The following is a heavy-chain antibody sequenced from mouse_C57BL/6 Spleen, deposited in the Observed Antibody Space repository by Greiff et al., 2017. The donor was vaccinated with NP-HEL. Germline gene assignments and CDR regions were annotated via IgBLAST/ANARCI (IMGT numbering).Heavy chain of an antibody. D-gene: IGHD2-2*01. CDR2: IDPENGDT. CDR3: TAVYYGYDDD. J-gene: IGHJ2*01. CDR1: GFNIKDDY. Sequence: EVQLQQSGAELVRPGASVKLSCTASGFNIKDDYMHWVKQRPEQGLEWIGWIDPENGDTEYASKFQGKATITADTSSNTAYLQLSSLTSEDTAVYYCTAVYYGYDDDWGQGTTLTVSS. V-gene: IGHV14-4*01.